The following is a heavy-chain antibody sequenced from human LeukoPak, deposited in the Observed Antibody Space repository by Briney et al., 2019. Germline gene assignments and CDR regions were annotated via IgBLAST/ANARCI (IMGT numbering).Heavy chain of an antibody. J-gene: IGHJ4*02. CDR3: ARLEPGSSWSRPHADY. D-gene: IGHD6-13*01. Sequence: SETLSLTCTVSGGSISSSSYYWGWIRQPPGKGLEWIGSIYYSGSTYYNPSLKSRVTISVDTSKNQFSLKLSSVTAADTAVYYCARLEPGSSWSRPHADYWGQGTLVTVSS. CDR1: GGSISSSSYY. V-gene: IGHV4-39*07. CDR2: IYYSGST.